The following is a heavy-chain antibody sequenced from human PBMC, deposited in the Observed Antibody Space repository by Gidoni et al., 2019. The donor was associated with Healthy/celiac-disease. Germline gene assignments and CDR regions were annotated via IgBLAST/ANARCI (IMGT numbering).Heavy chain of an antibody. Sequence: QVQLVQSGAEVKKPGASVKVSCKASGYTFTSYYMHWVRQAPGQGLEWMGIINPSGGSTSYAQKFQGRVTMTRDTSTSTVYMELSSLRSEDTAVYYCARDLSNVLRFLEWFPSGGHYGMDVWGQGTTVTVSS. CDR3: ARDLSNVLRFLEWFPSGGHYGMDV. V-gene: IGHV1-46*01. D-gene: IGHD3-3*01. J-gene: IGHJ6*02. CDR1: GYTFTSYY. CDR2: INPSGGST.